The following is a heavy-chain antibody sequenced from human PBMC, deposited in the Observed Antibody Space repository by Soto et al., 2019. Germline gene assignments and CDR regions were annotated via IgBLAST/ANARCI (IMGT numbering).Heavy chain of an antibody. Sequence: GESLKISCKGSGYSFTSYWISWVRQMPGKGLEWMGRIDPSDSYTNYSPSFQGHVTVSADKSISTAYLQWSSLKASDTAMYYCARQVVVAATPYYYYYGMDVWGQGTTVTVS. V-gene: IGHV5-10-1*01. CDR1: GYSFTSYW. J-gene: IGHJ6*02. CDR3: ARQVVVAATPYYYYYGMDV. D-gene: IGHD2-15*01. CDR2: IDPSDSYT.